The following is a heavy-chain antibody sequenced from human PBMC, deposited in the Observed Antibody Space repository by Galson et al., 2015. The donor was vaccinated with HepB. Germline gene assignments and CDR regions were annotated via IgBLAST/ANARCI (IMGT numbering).Heavy chain of an antibody. V-gene: IGHV3-23*01. CDR1: GFTFSSYA. D-gene: IGHD6-6*01. J-gene: IGHJ4*02. CDR2: ITGSGDGA. Sequence: SLRLSCAASGFTFSSYAMAWVRQAPGTGLECLSTITGSGDGAYYADSVKGRFTTSRDNSKNTLYLQMNSLRAEDAALYYCAKAPDGSSHAGFDYWGQGTLVTVSS. CDR3: AKAPDGSSHAGFDY.